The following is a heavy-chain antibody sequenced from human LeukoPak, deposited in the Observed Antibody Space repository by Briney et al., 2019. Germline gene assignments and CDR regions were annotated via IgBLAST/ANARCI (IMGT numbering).Heavy chain of an antibody. D-gene: IGHD6-13*01. CDR1: GFTFSDYY. J-gene: IGHJ4*02. V-gene: IGHV3-11*04. CDR2: ISSSGSTI. Sequence: GGSLRLSCAASGFTFSDYYMSWIRQAPGKGLEWVSYISSSGSTIYYADSVKGRFTISRDNAKNSLYLQMNSLRAEDTAVYYCASSPEYSSSWYGPRRAYFDYWGQGTLVTVSS. CDR3: ASSPEYSSSWYGPRRAYFDY.